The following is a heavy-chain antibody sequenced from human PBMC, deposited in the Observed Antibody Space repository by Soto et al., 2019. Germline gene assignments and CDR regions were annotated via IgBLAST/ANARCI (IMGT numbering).Heavy chain of an antibody. CDR2: ISYSGST. CDR3: ARPYYYGSGTYGFDI. Sequence: SETLSLTSIVSGGPISRHYWSLLLQSPGKGLEWIGYISYSGSTNYNPSLMSQVTISLDTSRNQFSLTLSSVTAADTAVYYCARPYYYGSGTYGFDIWGQGTMVT. D-gene: IGHD3-10*01. V-gene: IGHV4-59*11. J-gene: IGHJ3*02. CDR1: GGPISRHY.